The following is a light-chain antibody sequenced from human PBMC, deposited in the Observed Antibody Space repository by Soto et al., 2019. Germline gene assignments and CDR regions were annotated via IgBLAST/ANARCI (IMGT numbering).Light chain of an antibody. CDR2: AVT. V-gene: IGLV2-8*01. CDR1: SSDVGGYNY. J-gene: IGLJ3*02. CDR3: SSYAASNNFYFV. Sequence: QSVLTQPPSASGSPGQSVTISCTGTSSDVGGYNYVSWYQQYPGRAPKLMIYAVTKRPSGVPDRFSGSKSGNTASLTVSGLQAEDEADYYCSSYAASNNFYFVFGGGTKVTVL.